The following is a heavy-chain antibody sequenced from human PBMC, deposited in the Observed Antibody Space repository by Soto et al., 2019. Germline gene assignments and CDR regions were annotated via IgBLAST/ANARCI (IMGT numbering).Heavy chain of an antibody. D-gene: IGHD3-22*01. V-gene: IGHV4-4*02. J-gene: IGHJ5*02. Sequence: QVQLQESGPGLVKPSGTLSLTCAVSGGSISSSNWWSWVRQPPGKGLEWIGEIYHSGSTNYNPSXKXRXXIPVDKSKTQFPLKLRSVTAADTAVYYCADRRGYPWGQGTLVTVSS. CDR1: GGSISSSNW. CDR3: ADRRGYP. CDR2: IYHSGST.